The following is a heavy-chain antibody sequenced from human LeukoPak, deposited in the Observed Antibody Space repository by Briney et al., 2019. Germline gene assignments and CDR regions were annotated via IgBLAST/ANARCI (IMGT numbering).Heavy chain of an antibody. J-gene: IGHJ4*02. D-gene: IGHD3-3*01. V-gene: IGHV4-61*01. Sequence: KPSETLSLTCTVSGDSVSNGHYYWSWIRQPPGKGLEWIGYIYYSGSTNYNPSLKSRVTLSVDTSKNQFSLKLNSVTAADTAVYYCARENYDFWSGYSWVDHWGQGTLVTVSS. CDR3: ARENYDFWSGYSWVDH. CDR2: IYYSGST. CDR1: GDSVSNGHYY.